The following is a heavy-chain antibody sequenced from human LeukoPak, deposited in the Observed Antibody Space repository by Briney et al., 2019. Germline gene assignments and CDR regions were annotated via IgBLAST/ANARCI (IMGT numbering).Heavy chain of an antibody. CDR2: IYPRDGST. Sequence: ASVEVSCKASGYTFTSNYIHWVRQAPGQGLEWMGMIYPRDGSTSYAQKFQGRVTVTRDTSTSTVHMELSGLRPEDTAVYYCARDQEGFDYWGQGTLVTVSS. CDR3: ARDQEGFDY. J-gene: IGHJ4*02. V-gene: IGHV1-46*01. CDR1: GYTFTSNY.